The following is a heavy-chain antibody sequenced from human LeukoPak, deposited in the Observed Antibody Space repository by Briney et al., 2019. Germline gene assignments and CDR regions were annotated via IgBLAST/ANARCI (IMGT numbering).Heavy chain of an antibody. V-gene: IGHV3-11*04. CDR1: GFTFSDYY. J-gene: IGHJ3*02. CDR3: ARDIYDSSGDAFDI. Sequence: KAGGSLRLSCAASGFTFSDYYMSWIRQAPGKGLEWVSYISSSGSTIYHAGSVKGRFTISRDNAKNSLYLQMNSLRAEDTAVYYCARDIYDSSGDAFDIWGQGTMVTVSS. D-gene: IGHD3-22*01. CDR2: ISSSGSTI.